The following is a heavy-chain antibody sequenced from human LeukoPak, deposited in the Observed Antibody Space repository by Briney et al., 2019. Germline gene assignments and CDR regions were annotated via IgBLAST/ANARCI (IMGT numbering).Heavy chain of an antibody. CDR3: ARGMTTVVMDDAFDI. D-gene: IGHD4-17*01. J-gene: IGHJ3*02. Sequence: GASVKVSCKASGYTFTGYYMHWVRQAPGQGLEWMGWINPHSGGTNYAQKFQGRVTMTRDTSISTAFMELSSLRSEDTAMYYCARGMTTVVMDDAFDIWGQGTMVTVSS. CDR2: INPHSGGT. CDR1: GYTFTGYY. V-gene: IGHV1-2*02.